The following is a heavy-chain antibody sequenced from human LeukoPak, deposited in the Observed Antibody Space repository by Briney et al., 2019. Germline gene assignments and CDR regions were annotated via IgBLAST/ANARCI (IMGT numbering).Heavy chain of an antibody. CDR1: GGSISSGNYY. D-gene: IGHD3-22*01. CDR3: ARVPVGDSSGYYQTYDY. Sequence: SETLSLTCSVSGGSISSGNYYWGWIRQPPGKGLEWIGYIYYSGSTYYNPSLKSRVTISVDASKNQFSLKLSSVTAADTAVYYCARVPVGDSSGYYQTYDYWGQGTLVTVSS. CDR2: IYYSGST. J-gene: IGHJ4*02. V-gene: IGHV4-30-4*08.